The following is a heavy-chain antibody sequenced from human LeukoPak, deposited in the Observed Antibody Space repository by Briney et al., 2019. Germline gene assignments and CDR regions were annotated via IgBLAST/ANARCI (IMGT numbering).Heavy chain of an antibody. CDR2: IWFDGSVK. V-gene: IGHV3-33*06. Sequence: PGGSLRLSCAASGFTFNTHGMHWVRQAPGKGLEWVAAIWFDGSVKHYSDAVRGRFTISRDNSLNTLYLQMNSLRVEDTAIYYCAKDTAVQFLEPAFWGQGILVTVSS. J-gene: IGHJ4*02. CDR1: GFTFNTHG. CDR3: AKDTAVQFLEPAF. D-gene: IGHD3-3*01.